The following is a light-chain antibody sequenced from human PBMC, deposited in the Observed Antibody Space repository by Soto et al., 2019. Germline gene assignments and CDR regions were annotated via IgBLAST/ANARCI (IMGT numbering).Light chain of an antibody. Sequence: IQMTQSPSSLSASVGDRVTITCRASQDIRNDLGWYQQKPGKAPKLLIYAASTLQSGVPSRFSGSGSGIHFTLTISNLQPEDFATYYCLQDYNFPRTFGQGTKVDIK. J-gene: IGKJ1*01. CDR1: QDIRND. CDR3: LQDYNFPRT. V-gene: IGKV1-6*01. CDR2: AAS.